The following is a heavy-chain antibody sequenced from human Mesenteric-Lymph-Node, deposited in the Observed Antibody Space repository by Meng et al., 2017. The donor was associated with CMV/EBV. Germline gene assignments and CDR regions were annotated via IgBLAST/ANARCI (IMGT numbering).Heavy chain of an antibody. CDR1: FNSYA. J-gene: IGHJ6*02. CDR2: IIPFFGKI. CDR3: ASLEYSASGLTFYYYGMDV. Sequence: FNSYAFSWVRQAPGQGLEWMGVIIPFFGKITFAQRFQGRVTITTDESTSTAYMDLSGLTFEDTAKYYCASLEYSASGLTFYYYGMDVWGQGTTVTVSS. D-gene: IGHD2/OR15-2a*01. V-gene: IGHV1-69*05.